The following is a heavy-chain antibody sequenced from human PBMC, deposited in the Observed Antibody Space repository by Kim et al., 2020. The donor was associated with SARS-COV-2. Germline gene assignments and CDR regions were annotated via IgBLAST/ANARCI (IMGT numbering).Heavy chain of an antibody. CDR3: ARGRGSI. CDR2: GRT. Sequence: GRTNYNPSLKSRVTISVDQSKHQFALKLSSVTAADTAVYYCARGRGSIWGQGTLVTVSS. V-gene: IGHV4-34*01. J-gene: IGHJ4*02. D-gene: IGHD3-10*01.